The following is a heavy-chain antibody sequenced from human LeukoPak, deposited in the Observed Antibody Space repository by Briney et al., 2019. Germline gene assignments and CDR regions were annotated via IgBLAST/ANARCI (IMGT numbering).Heavy chain of an antibody. J-gene: IGHJ3*02. CDR3: ARQERGYDGSGHRAFDI. V-gene: IGHV4-39*01. CDR2: IYYSGST. Sequence: PSETLSLTCAVSSGSISSSSYYWGWIRQPPGKGLEWIGSIYYSGSTYYNPSLKSRVTLSVDTSKNKFSMKLRSVTDAETAVYYCARQERGYDGSGHRAFDIWGQGTMVTISS. CDR1: SGSISSSSYY. D-gene: IGHD3-22*01.